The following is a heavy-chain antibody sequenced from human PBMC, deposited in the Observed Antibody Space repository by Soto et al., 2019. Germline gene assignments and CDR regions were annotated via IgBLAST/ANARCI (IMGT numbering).Heavy chain of an antibody. Sequence: EVPLLESGGGLVQPGGSLRLSCVVSGFTFSSYAMSWVRQAPGKGLEWVSTISGSGGTTYYADSVKGRLSISRDNSRDTLYLQMNSLRAEDTAVYYCAKDQYSSSPGKPDYWGQGTLVTVSS. CDR3: AKDQYSSSPGKPDY. CDR2: ISGSGGTT. D-gene: IGHD5-12*01. CDR1: GFTFSSYA. V-gene: IGHV3-23*01. J-gene: IGHJ4*02.